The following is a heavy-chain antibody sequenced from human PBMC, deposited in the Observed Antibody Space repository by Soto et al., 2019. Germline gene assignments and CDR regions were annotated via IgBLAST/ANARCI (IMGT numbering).Heavy chain of an antibody. CDR3: ARHGYSYGSQYYFDY. J-gene: IGHJ4*02. V-gene: IGHV4-31*03. D-gene: IGHD5-18*01. CDR1: GGSISSSGYY. CDR2: IHYTGST. Sequence: QVQLQESGPGLVKPSQTLSLTCTVSGGSISSSGYYWSWIRQHPGKGLEWIGGIHYTGSTYYNPSLKSRLSISVDTSKNQFSLKLSSVTAADTAVFYCARHGYSYGSQYYFDYWGQGTLVTVSS.